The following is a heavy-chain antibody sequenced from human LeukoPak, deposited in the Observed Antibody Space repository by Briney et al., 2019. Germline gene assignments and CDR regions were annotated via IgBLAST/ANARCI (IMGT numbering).Heavy chain of an antibody. CDR3: ARHYGNGILTVGTPAALWFDP. Sequence: GESLKISCKGSGYSFTNYWITWVRHMPGKGLEWMGIIYPGDSHIKYNPSFESHVTILADRSISTAYLHWSSLKASDTAIYYCARHYGNGILTVGTPAALWFDPWGQGTLVIVSS. V-gene: IGHV5-51*01. J-gene: IGHJ5*02. CDR2: IYPGDSHI. CDR1: GYSFTNYW. D-gene: IGHD2/OR15-2a*01.